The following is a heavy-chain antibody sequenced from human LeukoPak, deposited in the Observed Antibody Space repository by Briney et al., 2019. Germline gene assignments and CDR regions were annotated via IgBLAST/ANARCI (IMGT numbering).Heavy chain of an antibody. Sequence: ASVKVSCKASGYTFTSYGVSWVRQAPGQGLEWMGWISAYNGNTNYTQKLQGRVTMTTDTSTSTAYMELRSLRSDDTAVYYCARVEGYCSSTSCYAPYYYYGMDVWGQGTTVTVSS. V-gene: IGHV1-18*01. CDR2: ISAYNGNT. D-gene: IGHD2-2*01. J-gene: IGHJ6*02. CDR3: ARVEGYCSSTSCYAPYYYYGMDV. CDR1: GYTFTSYG.